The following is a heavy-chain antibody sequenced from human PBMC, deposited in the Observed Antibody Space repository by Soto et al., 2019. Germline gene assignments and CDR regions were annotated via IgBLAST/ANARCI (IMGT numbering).Heavy chain of an antibody. Sequence: EVQLVESGGGLVQPGGSLRLSCAASGCALGNSWMTWVRQAPGKGLEWVANIKGDGSAKSYLDSVRGRFTVSRDNAENSLFLQMNILRAEDTALYYCARDVSPGSGGYYLDAFDIWGQGTMVTVSS. D-gene: IGHD6-25*01. CDR2: IKGDGSAK. CDR3: ARDVSPGSGGYYLDAFDI. V-gene: IGHV3-7*05. CDR1: GCALGNSW. J-gene: IGHJ3*02.